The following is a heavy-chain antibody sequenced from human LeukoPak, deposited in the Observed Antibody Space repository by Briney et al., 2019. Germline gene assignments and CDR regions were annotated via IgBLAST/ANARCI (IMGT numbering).Heavy chain of an antibody. CDR2: IYTSGST. CDR1: GGSISSYY. J-gene: IGHJ4*02. Sequence: SETLSLTCTVSGGSISSYYWSWIRQPAGKGLEWIGHIYTSGSTNYDPSLKSRITMSVDTSNNQFSLKLSSVTAADTAVYYCARDGAVTRELLPHDYWGQGTLVTVSS. CDR3: ARDGAVTRELLPHDY. V-gene: IGHV4-4*07. D-gene: IGHD1-26*01.